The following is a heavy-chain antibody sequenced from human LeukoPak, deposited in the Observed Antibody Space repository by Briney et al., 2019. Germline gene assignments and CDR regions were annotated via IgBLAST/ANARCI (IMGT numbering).Heavy chain of an antibody. J-gene: IGHJ4*02. V-gene: IGHV1-2*02. CDR2: INPNSGGT. CDR1: GYIFTGYY. D-gene: IGHD3-16*02. Sequence: ASVKVSCKASGYIFTGYYIHWVRQAPGQGLEWMGWINPNSGGTNYAQKFQGRVTMTRDTSISTAYMELSRLRSDDTAVYYCARLPFGGVIVDYWGQGTLVTVSS. CDR3: ARLPFGGVIVDY.